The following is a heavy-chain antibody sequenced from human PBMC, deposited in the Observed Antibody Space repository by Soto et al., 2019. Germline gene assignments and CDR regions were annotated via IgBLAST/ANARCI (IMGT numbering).Heavy chain of an antibody. J-gene: IGHJ4*02. V-gene: IGHV3-7*03. D-gene: IGHD2-2*01. CDR3: ARGGTSTRFMDY. CDR2: IKQEGSER. Sequence: EVQLVESGGGLVQPGGSLRLSCAASGFTFSSYWMSWVRQDPGKGLERVANIKQEGSERYYVDSVKGRCSISRDKAMNSLYLQMNSLRAEDTAVYYCARGGTSTRFMDYWGQGTLVTVSS. CDR1: GFTFSSYW.